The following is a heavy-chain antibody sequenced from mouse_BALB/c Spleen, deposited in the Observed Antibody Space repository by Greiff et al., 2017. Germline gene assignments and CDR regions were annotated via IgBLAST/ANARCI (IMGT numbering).Heavy chain of an antibody. Sequence: VQLVESGPGLVAPSQSLSITCTVSGFSLTSYGVHWVRQPPGKGLEWRGVLWAGGSTNYNSALMSRLSISKDNSKIQVFLKMNSLQTDDTAMYYCARDPSYGNFDYWGQGTTLTVSS. J-gene: IGHJ2*01. D-gene: IGHD2-1*01. V-gene: IGHV2-9*02. CDR1: GFSLTSYG. CDR2: LWAGGST. CDR3: ARDPSYGNFDY.